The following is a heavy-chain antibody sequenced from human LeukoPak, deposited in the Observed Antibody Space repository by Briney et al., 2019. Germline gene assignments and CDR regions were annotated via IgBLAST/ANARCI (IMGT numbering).Heavy chain of an antibody. J-gene: IGHJ4*02. Sequence: GGSLRLSCAASGFTFSSYAMSWVRQAPGKRLEWVSGISGSGGTTYYADSVKGRFTISRDNSKNTLYVQMNSLRAEDTAVYYCAKDRGFSWATVSTALFEYWGLGTLVTVSS. CDR3: AKDRGFSWATVSTALFEY. CDR2: ISGSGGTT. D-gene: IGHD4-17*01. CDR1: GFTFSSYA. V-gene: IGHV3-23*01.